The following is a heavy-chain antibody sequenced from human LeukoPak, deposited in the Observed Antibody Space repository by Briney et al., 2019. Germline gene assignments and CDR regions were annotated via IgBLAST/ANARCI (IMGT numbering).Heavy chain of an antibody. CDR3: AKAEAAGNFDY. V-gene: IGHV3-23*01. J-gene: IGHJ4*02. D-gene: IGHD6-13*01. CDR2: ISGSGGST. Sequence: GGSLRLSCAASGFTFDDYGMSWVRQAPGKGLEWVSAISGSGGSTYYADSVKGRFTISRDNSKNTLYLQMNSLRAKDTAVYYCAKAEAAGNFDYWGQGTLVTVSS. CDR1: GFTFDDYG.